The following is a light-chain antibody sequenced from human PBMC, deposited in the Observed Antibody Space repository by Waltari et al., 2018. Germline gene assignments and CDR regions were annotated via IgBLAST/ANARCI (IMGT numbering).Light chain of an antibody. CDR2: AAS. Sequence: DIRMTQSPSSLSASVGDRVTITCRASERIDTYLNWYQHKPGKAPEPLIYAASILQGWVPSRFTGSGTGTYFTLTINSLQPEDFATYYCQQSYTTPFTFGPGTKVD. J-gene: IGKJ3*01. V-gene: IGKV1-39*01. CDR3: QQSYTTPFT. CDR1: ERIDTY.